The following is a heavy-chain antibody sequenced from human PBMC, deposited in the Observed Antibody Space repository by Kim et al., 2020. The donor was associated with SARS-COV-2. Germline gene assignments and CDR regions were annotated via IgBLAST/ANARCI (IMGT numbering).Heavy chain of an antibody. V-gene: IGHV6-1*01. Sequence: SQTLSLTCAISGDSVSSNSAAWNWIRQSPSRGLEWLGRTYYRSKWYNDYAVFLKGRMTINAETSKNQFSLQLHSMTPEDTAFYYCARSLVYFDYWGQGTL. J-gene: IGHJ4*02. CDR2: TYYRSKWYN. CDR1: GDSVSSNSAA. CDR3: ARSLVYFDY.